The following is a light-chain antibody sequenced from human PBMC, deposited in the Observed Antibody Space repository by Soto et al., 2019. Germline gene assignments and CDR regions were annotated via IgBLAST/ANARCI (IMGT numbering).Light chain of an antibody. CDR3: SSFTSTSTRL. J-gene: IGLJ1*01. V-gene: IGLV2-14*01. CDR1: SSDIGSYDY. CDR2: EVT. Sequence: QSALTQPASASGSPGQSITISCTGTSSDIGSYDYVSWYQQHPGKAPNLIIYEVTDRPSGVSNRFSGSKSGNTASLTISGLQAEDEADYYCSSFTSTSTRLFGSGTKVT.